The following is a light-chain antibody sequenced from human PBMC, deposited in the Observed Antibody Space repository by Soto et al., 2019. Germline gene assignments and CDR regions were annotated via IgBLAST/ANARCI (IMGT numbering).Light chain of an antibody. CDR1: SSDVGSYNL. Sequence: QSALTQPASVSGSPGQSITISCTGTSSDVGSYNLVSWYQQHPGKAPQLMIYEGSKRPSGASDRFSGSKSGNTASLTISGLQAEDEADYYCCSYAGSGGGVVFGGGTKLTVL. V-gene: IGLV2-23*01. J-gene: IGLJ2*01. CDR2: EGS. CDR3: CSYAGSGGGVV.